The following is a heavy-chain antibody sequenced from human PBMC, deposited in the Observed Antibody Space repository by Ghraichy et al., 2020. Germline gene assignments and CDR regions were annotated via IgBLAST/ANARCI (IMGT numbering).Heavy chain of an antibody. D-gene: IGHD3-10*02. Sequence: SQTLSLTCTVSGGSVSSGSYYWSWIRQPPGKGLEWIGYIYYTGSTNYNPSLKSRVTISVDTSKNQFSLRLSSVTAADTAIYYCARQPLFGTAVDYWGQGTLVTVSS. CDR2: IYYTGST. CDR1: GGSVSSGSYY. CDR3: ARQPLFGTAVDY. V-gene: IGHV4-61*01. J-gene: IGHJ4*02.